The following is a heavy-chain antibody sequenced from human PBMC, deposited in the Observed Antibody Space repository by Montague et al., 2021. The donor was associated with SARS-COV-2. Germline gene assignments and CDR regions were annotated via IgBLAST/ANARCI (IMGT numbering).Heavy chain of an antibody. D-gene: IGHD3-3*01. CDR3: ANMGVGRITIFGVVSRGGLDY. J-gene: IGHJ4*02. V-gene: IGHV4-39*01. CDR2: IYYSGNT. Sequence: SETLSLTCTVSGGSISSSSYYWGWIRQPPGKGLEWIGNIYYSGNTYYSPSLKSRVTISVDTSKNQFSLKLSSVTAADTAVYYCANMGVGRITIFGVVSRGGLDYWGQGTLVTVSS. CDR1: GGSISSSSYY.